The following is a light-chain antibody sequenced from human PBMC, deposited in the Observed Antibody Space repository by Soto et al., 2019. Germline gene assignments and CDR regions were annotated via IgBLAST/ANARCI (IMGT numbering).Light chain of an antibody. CDR1: QDVSSN. Sequence: VVTQSPATLSLSPGESATLSCRASQDVSSNLAWYQQKTGQAPRLLIYGESNRATGIPDRLSGSGSGTDLNLTISRLEPEDFAVYYCQKYVDSPWTCGQGTKVDIK. J-gene: IGKJ1*01. V-gene: IGKV3-20*01. CDR3: QKYVDSPWT. CDR2: GES.